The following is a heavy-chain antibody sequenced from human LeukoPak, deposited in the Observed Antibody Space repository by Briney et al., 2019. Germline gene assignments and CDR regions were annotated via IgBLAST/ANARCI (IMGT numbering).Heavy chain of an antibody. CDR1: GFTFSSYG. V-gene: IGHV3-30*03. CDR3: TRDLSAAADLDY. D-gene: IGHD6-13*01. CDR2: ISYDGSNK. Sequence: PGGSLRLSCAASGFTFSSYGMHWVRQAPGKGLEWVAVISYDGSNKYYADSVKGRFTISRDNSKNTLYLQMNSLRAEDTAVYYCTRDLSAAADLDYWGQGTLVTVSS. J-gene: IGHJ4*02.